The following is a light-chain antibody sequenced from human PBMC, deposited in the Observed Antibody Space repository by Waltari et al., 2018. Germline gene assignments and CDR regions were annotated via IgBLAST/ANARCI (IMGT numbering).Light chain of an antibody. V-gene: IGKV3-15*01. CDR3: QQSNNWPYT. CDR2: DAS. CDR1: QSVGNK. J-gene: IGKJ2*01. Sequence: EIEMTQSPATLSVSPGERATVSCRASQSVGNKLAWYQQKPGQAPRRLFYDASTRAPGIPVRFSGSGSGTEFTLTISSLQSEDFAVYYCQQSNNWPYTFGQGTKLEIK.